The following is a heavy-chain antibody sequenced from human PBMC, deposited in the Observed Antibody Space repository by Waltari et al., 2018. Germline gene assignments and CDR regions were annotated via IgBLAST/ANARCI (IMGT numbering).Heavy chain of an antibody. CDR3: ARETPRGSGPFDY. CDR2: IYYSGST. CDR1: GGSISSGGYY. J-gene: IGHJ4*02. Sequence: QVQLQESGPGLVKPSQTLSLTCTVSGGSISSGGYYCSWLRQHPGKGLEWIGYIYYSGSTYYNPSLKSRVTIAVDTSKNQFSLKLSSVTAADTAVYYCARETPRGSGPFDYWGQGTLVTVSS. V-gene: IGHV4-31*03. D-gene: IGHD3-10*01.